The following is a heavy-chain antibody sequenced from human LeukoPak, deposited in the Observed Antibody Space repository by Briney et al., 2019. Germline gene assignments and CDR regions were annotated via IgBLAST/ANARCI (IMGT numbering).Heavy chain of an antibody. CDR1: GFTFGSYG. CDR3: ARDYGPFDY. Sequence: GGSLRLSCAASGFTFGSYGMHWVRQAPGKGLEWVAVISYDGSNKYYADSVKGRFTISRDNAKNSLYLQMNSLRAEDTAVYYCARDYGPFDYWGQGTLVTVSS. V-gene: IGHV3-30*03. CDR2: ISYDGSNK. D-gene: IGHD3-10*01. J-gene: IGHJ4*02.